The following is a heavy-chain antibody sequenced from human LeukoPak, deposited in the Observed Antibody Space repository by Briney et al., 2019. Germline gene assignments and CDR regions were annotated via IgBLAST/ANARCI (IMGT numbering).Heavy chain of an antibody. D-gene: IGHD5-24*01. V-gene: IGHV1-69*13. CDR3: ARVEMATISAYYFDY. CDR1: GGTFSSYA. CDR2: IIPIFGTA. Sequence: SVKVSCKASGGTFSSYAISWVRQAPGQGLEWMGGIIPIFGTANYAQKFQGRVTITADESTSTAYMELSSLRSEDTAVYYCARVEMATISAYYFDYWGQGTLVTVSS. J-gene: IGHJ4*02.